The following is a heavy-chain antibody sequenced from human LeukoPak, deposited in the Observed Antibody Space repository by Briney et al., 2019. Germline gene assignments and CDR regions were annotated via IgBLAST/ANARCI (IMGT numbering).Heavy chain of an antibody. CDR3: ARAPMIVVLGFDS. CDR2: IYYSGST. V-gene: IGHV4-30-4*01. CDR1: GGSISSGDYY. J-gene: IGHJ4*02. D-gene: IGHD3-22*01. Sequence: PSETLSLTCTVSGGSISSGDYYWSWIRQPPGKGLEWIGYIYYSGSTYYNPSLKSRVTMSVDTSKNQFSLKLSSVTAADTAVYYCARAPMIVVLGFDSWGQGTLVTVSS.